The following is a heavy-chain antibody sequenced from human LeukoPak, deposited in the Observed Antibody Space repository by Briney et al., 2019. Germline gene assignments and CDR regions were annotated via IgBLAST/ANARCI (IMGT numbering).Heavy chain of an antibody. CDR1: GYTFTSYY. CDR2: INPSAGST. J-gene: IGHJ6*02. CDR3: ARDYCSSTSCNYYYYYYGMDV. V-gene: IGHV1-46*01. Sequence: ASVKVSCKASGYTFTSYYMHWVRQAPGLGLEWMGIINPSAGSTNYAQKLQGRVTMTTDTSTSTAYMELRSLRSDDTAVYYCARDYCSSTSCNYYYYYYGMDVWGQGTTVTVSS. D-gene: IGHD2-2*01.